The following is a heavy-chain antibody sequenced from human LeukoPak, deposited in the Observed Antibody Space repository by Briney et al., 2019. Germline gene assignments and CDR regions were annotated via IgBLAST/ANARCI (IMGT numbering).Heavy chain of an antibody. CDR3: AREYSSSSGKALDY. D-gene: IGHD6-6*01. Sequence: SETLSLTCTASSGSLGSYYWNWLRQPAGKGLEWIVHIYTSGSTNYNPSLKSRVTMSVDTSKNQFSLKLNSVTAANTAFYYCAREYSSSSGKALDYWGQGTLVTVSS. CDR1: SGSLGSYY. CDR2: IYTSGST. J-gene: IGHJ4*02. V-gene: IGHV4-4*07.